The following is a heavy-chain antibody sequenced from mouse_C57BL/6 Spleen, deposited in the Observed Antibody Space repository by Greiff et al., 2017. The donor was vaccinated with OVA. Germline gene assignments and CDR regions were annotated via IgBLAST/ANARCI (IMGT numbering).Heavy chain of an antibody. D-gene: IGHD2-3*01. V-gene: IGHV3-6*01. J-gene: IGHJ2*01. CDR2: ISYDGSN. CDR1: GYSITSGYY. Sequence: EVQLVESGPGLVKPSQSLSLPCSVTGYSITSGYYWNWLRQFPGNKLEWMGYISYDGSNNYNPSLKNRISITRDTSKNQFFLKLNSVTTEDTATYYCARVGGYYNFNYWGQGTTLTVSS. CDR3: ARVGGYYNFNY.